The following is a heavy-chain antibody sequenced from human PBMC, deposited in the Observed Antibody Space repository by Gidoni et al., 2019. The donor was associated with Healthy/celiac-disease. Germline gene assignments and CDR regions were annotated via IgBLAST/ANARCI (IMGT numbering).Heavy chain of an antibody. CDR2: FDPEDGET. CDR1: GSTLTELS. V-gene: IGHV1-24*01. D-gene: IGHD6-6*01. Sequence: QVQLVPSGAEVKKPGASVKVSCKVSGSTLTELSMHWVRQAPGKGLEWMGGFDPEDGETIYAQKVQGRVTMTEDTATDTAYMELSSLRSEDTDVYYCATEVYVSDAFDIWGQGTMVTVSS. J-gene: IGHJ3*02. CDR3: ATEVYVSDAFDI.